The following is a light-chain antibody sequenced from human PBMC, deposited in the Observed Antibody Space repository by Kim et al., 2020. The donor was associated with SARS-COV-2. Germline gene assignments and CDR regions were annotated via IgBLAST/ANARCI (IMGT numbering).Light chain of an antibody. V-gene: IGLV1-40*01. J-gene: IGLJ3*02. CDR1: SSNIGAGYD. Sequence: QSVLTQPPSVSGAPGQWVTISCTGSSSNIGAGYDVHWYQQLPGTAPKLLIYGNSNQPSGVPDRFSGSKSGTSASLAITGLQAEDEADYYCQSYDSSLSGPWVFGGGTQLTVL. CDR3: QSYDSSLSGPWV. CDR2: GNS.